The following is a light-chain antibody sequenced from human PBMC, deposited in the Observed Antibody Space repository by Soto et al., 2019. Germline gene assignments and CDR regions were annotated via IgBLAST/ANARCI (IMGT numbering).Light chain of an antibody. CDR1: SSNIGTNT. CDR3: AAWDDTLNGWV. V-gene: IGLV1-44*01. Sequence: QSVLTQPPSASGTPGQRVTISCSGSSSNIGTNTANWYQQLPGTAPRLLIYSTNQRPSRVPDRFSGSRSGTSASLAISGLQSDDEANYYCAAWDDTLNGWVFGGGTKLTDL. J-gene: IGLJ3*02. CDR2: STN.